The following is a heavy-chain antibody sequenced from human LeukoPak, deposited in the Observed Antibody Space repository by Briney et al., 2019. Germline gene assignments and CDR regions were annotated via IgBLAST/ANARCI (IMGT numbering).Heavy chain of an antibody. CDR1: GYTFTGYY. D-gene: IGHD3-22*01. CDR3: ARSYDSSGYYFEGDWFDP. Sequence: GASVKVSCKASGYTFTGYYMHWVREAPGQGLEWMGWINPNSGGINYAQKFQGRVTMTRDTSISTVYMELSRLRSDDTAVYYCARSYDSSGYYFEGDWFDPWGQGTLVTVSS. V-gene: IGHV1-2*02. J-gene: IGHJ5*02. CDR2: INPNSGGI.